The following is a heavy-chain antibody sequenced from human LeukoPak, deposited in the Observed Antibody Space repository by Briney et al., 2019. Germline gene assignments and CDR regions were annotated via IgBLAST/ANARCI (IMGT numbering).Heavy chain of an antibody. J-gene: IGHJ4*02. CDR1: GYTFTSYD. V-gene: IGHV1-8*01. CDR3: ARASRYSSSWYPLDY. CDR2: MNPNSGNT. D-gene: IGHD6-13*01. Sequence: ASVKVSCKASGYTFTSYDINWARQATGQGLEWMGWMNPNSGNTGYAQKFQGRVTMTRNTSISTAYMELSSLRSEDTAVYYCARASRYSSSWYPLDYWGQGTLVTVSS.